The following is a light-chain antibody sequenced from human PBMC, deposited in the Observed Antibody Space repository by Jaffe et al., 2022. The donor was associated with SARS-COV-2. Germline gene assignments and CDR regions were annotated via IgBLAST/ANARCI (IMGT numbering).Light chain of an antibody. V-gene: IGLV1-51*02. Sequence: QSVLTQPPSVSATPGQKVTISCSGSSSNIGNNYVSWYQQLPGTAPKVLIYENNKRPSGIPDRFSGSKSGTAATLGITGLQTGDEADYYCGTWDSTLSAVVFGGGTILTVL. CDR1: SSNIGNNY. CDR2: ENN. J-gene: IGLJ2*01. CDR3: GTWDSTLSAVV.